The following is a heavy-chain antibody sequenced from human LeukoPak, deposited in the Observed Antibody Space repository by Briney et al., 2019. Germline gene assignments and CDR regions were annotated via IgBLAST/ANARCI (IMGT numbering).Heavy chain of an antibody. CDR3: ARAGAWQIDP. J-gene: IGHJ5*02. CDR1: GGSISSYY. D-gene: IGHD3-10*01. V-gene: IGHV4-59*07. CDR2: IFYTGST. Sequence: SDTLSLTCTVSGGSISSYYWSWIRQPPGKGLEWIGHIFYTGSTTYNPSLKSRVTISVDKSKNQFSLKLSSVTTADTAIYFCARAGAWQIDPWGQGTLVTVSS.